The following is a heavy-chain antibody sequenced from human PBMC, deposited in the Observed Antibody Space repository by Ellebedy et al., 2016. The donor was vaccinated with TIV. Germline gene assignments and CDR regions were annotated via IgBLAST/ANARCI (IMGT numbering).Heavy chain of an antibody. CDR1: GYTFTSYY. V-gene: IGHV1-46*01. CDR3: ARGAEGNYYDSSGYYYEFDY. CDR2: INPSGGST. J-gene: IGHJ4*02. Sequence: ASVKVSXXASGYTFTSYYMHWVRQAPGQGLEWMGIINPSGGSTGYAQKFQGRVTMTRDTSTSTVYMELSSLRSEDTAVYYCARGAEGNYYDSSGYYYEFDYWGQGTLVTVSS. D-gene: IGHD3-22*01.